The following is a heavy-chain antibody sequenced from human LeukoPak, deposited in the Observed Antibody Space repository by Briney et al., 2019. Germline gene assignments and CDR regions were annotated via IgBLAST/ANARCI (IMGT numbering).Heavy chain of an antibody. Sequence: SETLSLTCTVSGGSISSYYWNWIRQPAGKGLEWIGRIYSSGSTNYNPSLKSRVTMSVDTSNRQLSLKLSSLTAADSAVYYCARRSTFENFFDYWGQGTPVTVSS. J-gene: IGHJ4*02. CDR2: IYSSGST. V-gene: IGHV4-4*07. CDR3: ARRSTFENFFDY. CDR1: GGSISSYY. D-gene: IGHD3-10*01.